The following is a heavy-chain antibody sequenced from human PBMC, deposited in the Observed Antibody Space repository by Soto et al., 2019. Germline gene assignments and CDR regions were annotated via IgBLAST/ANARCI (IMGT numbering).Heavy chain of an antibody. CDR2: IHHRGNP. D-gene: IGHD7-27*01. J-gene: IGHJ4*02. CDR1: GTSITTDDW. V-gene: IGHV4-4*02. Sequence: SETLSLTCKVSGTSITTDDWWTWVRQPPGKGLEWIGEIHHRGNPSYNPSLRSRVTISVDNSKNQFSLTVTSLTAADTAVYFCARHLNLGYFDHWGQGTLVTVSS. CDR3: ARHLNLGYFDH.